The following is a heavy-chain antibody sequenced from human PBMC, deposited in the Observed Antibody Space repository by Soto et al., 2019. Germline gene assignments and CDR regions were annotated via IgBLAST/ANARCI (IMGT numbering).Heavy chain of an antibody. Sequence: PSETLSLTCAVYGGCFSGYYWSWSRQPPGKGLEWIGESNHSGSTNYNPSLKSRVTISVDTSKNQFSLKLSSVPAADTAVYYCARSRGRFYSSSSGPYWGQGTLVTASS. J-gene: IGHJ4*02. CDR3: ARSRGRFYSSSSGPY. CDR1: GGCFSGYY. CDR2: SNHSGST. D-gene: IGHD6-6*01. V-gene: IGHV4-34*01.